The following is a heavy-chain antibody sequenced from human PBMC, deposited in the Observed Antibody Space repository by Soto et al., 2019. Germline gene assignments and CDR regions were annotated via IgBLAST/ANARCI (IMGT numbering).Heavy chain of an antibody. Sequence: GESLKISGKGSGYTFTSDWIAWVRQVPGKGLEWMGIIYPADSDTTYSPSFQGQVTISADKSITTAYLQWSSLKASDTAMYYCARLGPYSASYGYWGQGTLVTVSS. CDR3: ARLGPYSASYGY. J-gene: IGHJ4*02. CDR2: IYPADSDT. V-gene: IGHV5-51*01. CDR1: GYTFTSDW. D-gene: IGHD1-26*01.